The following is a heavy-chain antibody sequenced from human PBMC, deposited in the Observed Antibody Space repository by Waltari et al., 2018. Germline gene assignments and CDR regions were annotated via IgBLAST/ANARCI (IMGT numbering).Heavy chain of an antibody. D-gene: IGHD6-25*01. J-gene: IGHJ4*02. CDR1: GITVGNNY. Sequence: EVQLVESGGGLVQPGGSLRLSCAAPGITVGNNYRSWVRQAPGKGLELISLIYSSGSTYYADSVKGRFTISRDNSKNTLYLQMNSLRSEDTAVYFCARDPPGVAAAGPGRGWGQGTLVTVSS. CDR2: IYSSGST. CDR3: ARDPPGVAAAGPGRG. V-gene: IGHV3-66*02.